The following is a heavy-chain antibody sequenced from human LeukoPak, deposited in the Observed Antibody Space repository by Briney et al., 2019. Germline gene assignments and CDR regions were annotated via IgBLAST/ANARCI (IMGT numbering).Heavy chain of an antibody. J-gene: IGHJ6*03. CDR1: GYTFTRYD. Sequence: ASVKVSCKASGYTFTRYDINWGRQAPGQRLEWMGWMNPNSGNPGYAQKFQGRVAMTRNTSISTAYMELSSLRSEDTAVYYCARGRGRFLGARDYYYYMDVWGKGTTVTVSS. V-gene: IGHV1-8*01. CDR3: ARGRGRFLGARDYYYYMDV. D-gene: IGHD3-3*01. CDR2: MNPNSGNP.